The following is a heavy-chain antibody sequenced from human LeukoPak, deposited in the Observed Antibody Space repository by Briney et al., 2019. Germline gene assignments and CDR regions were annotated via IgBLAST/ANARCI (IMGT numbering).Heavy chain of an antibody. J-gene: IGHJ6*02. CDR1: GFTVSSNY. Sequence: LPGGSLRLSCAASGFTVSSNYMSWVRQAPGKGLEWVSVIYSGGSTYYADSVKGRFTISRDNSKNTLYLQMNSLRAEDTAVYYCARENVLRFLEWLFDGMDVWGQGTTVTVSS. CDR3: ARENVLRFLEWLFDGMDV. V-gene: IGHV3-66*01. CDR2: IYSGGST. D-gene: IGHD3-3*01.